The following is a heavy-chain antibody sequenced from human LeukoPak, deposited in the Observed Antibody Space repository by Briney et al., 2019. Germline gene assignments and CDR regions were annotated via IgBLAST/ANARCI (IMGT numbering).Heavy chain of an antibody. J-gene: IGHJ4*02. V-gene: IGHV6-1*01. Sequence: PSQTLSLTCAISGESVSGSPAVWNWIRQSPARGLEWLGRAYYRSKWNIDYAESVKGRIVITPDTSKNQFSLHLNSVTPEDTAVYFCARGSVRGSTNFDYWGQGTLVTVSS. CDR1: GESVSGSPAV. CDR3: ARGSVRGSTNFDY. CDR2: AYYRSKWNI. D-gene: IGHD3-10*01.